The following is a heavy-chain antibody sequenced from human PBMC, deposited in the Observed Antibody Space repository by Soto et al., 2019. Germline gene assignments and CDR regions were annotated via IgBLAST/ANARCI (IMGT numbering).Heavy chain of an antibody. CDR1: GYSFTSYW. CDR2: IYPGDSDT. D-gene: IGHD2-2*02. V-gene: IGHV5-51*01. CDR3: ARQVGYCSSTSCYTSSGMDV. Sequence: PGRSLQLSCHVSGYSFTSYWIGWVRQMPGKGLEWMGIIYPGDSDTRYSPSFQGQVTISADKSISTAYLQWSSLKASDTAMYYCARQVGYCSSTSCYTSSGMDVWGQGTTVTVS. J-gene: IGHJ6*02.